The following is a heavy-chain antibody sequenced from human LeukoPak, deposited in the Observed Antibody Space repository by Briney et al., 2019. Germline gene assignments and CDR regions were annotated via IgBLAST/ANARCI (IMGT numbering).Heavy chain of an antibody. CDR1: GFTFSSYG. V-gene: IGHV3-30*03. Sequence: GRSLRLSCAASGFTFSSYGMHWVRQAPGKGLEWVAVISYDGSNKYYADSVKGRFTISRDNSKNTLYLQMNSLRAEDTAVYYCARHVVVTAMDYWGQGTLVTVSS. CDR3: ARHVVVTAMDY. D-gene: IGHD2-21*02. J-gene: IGHJ4*02. CDR2: ISYDGSNK.